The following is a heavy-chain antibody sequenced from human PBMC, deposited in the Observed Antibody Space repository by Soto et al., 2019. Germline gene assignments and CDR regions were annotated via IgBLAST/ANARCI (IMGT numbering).Heavy chain of an antibody. CDR3: ANGMVVWAV. D-gene: IGHD3-16*01. V-gene: IGHV3-23*04. CDR2: LSGSGDAA. J-gene: IGHJ6*02. Sequence: EVQLVESGGSLVQPGGSLTLSCAASGFTFSTYFMSWVRLTPGKRPEWLSALSGSGDAAFYADSVRGRFTISRDNSKNTLYLQMRSLRAEDTATYYCANGMVVWAVWGQGTTVIVSS. CDR1: GFTFSTYF.